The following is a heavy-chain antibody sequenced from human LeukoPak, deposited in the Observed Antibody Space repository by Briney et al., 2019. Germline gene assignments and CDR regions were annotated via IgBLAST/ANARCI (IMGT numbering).Heavy chain of an antibody. D-gene: IGHD3-10*02. J-gene: IGHJ4*02. V-gene: IGHV3-23*01. Sequence: GGSLRLSCAASGYTFSSHGITWVRQAPGKGLEWISTINGPGDNPYYAETVKGRFTISRDNSKNTVYLQMNSLKAEDTAIYYCAKVTVCFGCYFDYWGQGALVTVSS. CDR2: INGPGDNP. CDR3: AKVTVCFGCYFDY. CDR1: GYTFSSHG.